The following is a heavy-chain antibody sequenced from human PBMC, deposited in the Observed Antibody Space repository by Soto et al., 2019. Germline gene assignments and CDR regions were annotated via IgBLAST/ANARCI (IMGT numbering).Heavy chain of an antibody. CDR2: IYNSGST. Sequence: QVQLQESGPGLGKPSETLSLTSLVSGASISSYYWSWIRQPPGKGLEWIGYIYNSGSTNYNPSRKSRVTISVDTSKNQFALKLSSVTAADTAVYYCARWYGSGSYLDYWGQGTLVTVSS. V-gene: IGHV4-59*01. J-gene: IGHJ4*02. CDR3: ARWYGSGSYLDY. CDR1: GASISSYY. D-gene: IGHD3-10*01.